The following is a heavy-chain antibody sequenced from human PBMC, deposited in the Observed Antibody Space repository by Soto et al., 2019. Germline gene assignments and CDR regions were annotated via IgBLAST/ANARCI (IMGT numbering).Heavy chain of an antibody. J-gene: IGHJ6*02. CDR1: GGTFSSYA. V-gene: IGHV1-69*01. D-gene: IGHD6-13*01. CDR2: IIPIFGTA. CDR3: ATGLAAAGLRYYYGMDV. Sequence: QVPLVQSGAEVKKPGSSVKVSCKASGGTFSSYAISWVRQAPGQGLEWMGGIIPIFGTANYAQKFQGRVTITADESTSTAYMELSSLRSEDTAVYYCATGLAAAGLRYYYGMDVWGQGTTVTVSS.